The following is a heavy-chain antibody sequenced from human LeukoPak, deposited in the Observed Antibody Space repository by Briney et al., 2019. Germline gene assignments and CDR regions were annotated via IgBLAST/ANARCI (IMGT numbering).Heavy chain of an antibody. Sequence: SETLSLTCALSRYSISSGYYWGWIRQPPGKGLEWIGSIYHSGSTYYNPSLKSRVTISVDTSKDQFSLKLSSVTAADTAVYYCARLLTIIYYFDYWGQGTLVTVSS. CDR1: RYSISSGYY. J-gene: IGHJ4*02. CDR2: IYHSGST. V-gene: IGHV4-38-2*01. D-gene: IGHD3-10*01. CDR3: ARLLTIIYYFDY.